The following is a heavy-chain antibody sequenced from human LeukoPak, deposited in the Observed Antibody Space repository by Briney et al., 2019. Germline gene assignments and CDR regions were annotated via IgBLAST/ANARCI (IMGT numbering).Heavy chain of an antibody. CDR1: GFTFSSYN. V-gene: IGHV3-21*06. CDR2: ISRASDYI. CDR3: ARGGAHCSGDCYYDY. J-gene: IGHJ4*02. D-gene: IGHD2-21*02. Sequence: GGSLRLSCAASGFTFSSYNMKGVRQAPGKGLEWVSSISRASDYIYYADSVKGRFTISRDTAKNSLYLKMNSLRADDTAVYYCARGGAHCSGDCYYDYWGQGTLVTVSS.